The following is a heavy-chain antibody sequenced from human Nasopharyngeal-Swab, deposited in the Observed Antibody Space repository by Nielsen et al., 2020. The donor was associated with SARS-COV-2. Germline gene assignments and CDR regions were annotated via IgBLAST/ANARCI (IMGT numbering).Heavy chain of an antibody. Sequence: GGSLSLSCAASGFTFSDYYMSWSRHIPGKGLEWVSYISGNSSHTSYADSLKGRFTISRDNAKNSLFLEMTSLRADDTAVYYCARTSYYGSGSLDYWVQGTQVTVSS. CDR3: ARTSYYGSGSLDY. V-gene: IGHV3-11*03. J-gene: IGHJ4*02. D-gene: IGHD3-10*01. CDR2: ISGNSSHT. CDR1: GFTFSDYY.